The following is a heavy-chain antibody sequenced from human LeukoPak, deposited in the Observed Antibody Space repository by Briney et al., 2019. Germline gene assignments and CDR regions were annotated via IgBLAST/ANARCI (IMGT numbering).Heavy chain of an antibody. J-gene: IGHJ4*02. CDR2: ISSSSYTI. CDR3: ARNFGGGDSSGPYC. Sequence: KPGGSLRLSCAASRFTFSTYSMNWVRQAPGKGLEWVSYISSSSYTIYYADSVKGRFTISRDNAKNSLYLQVNSLRAEDTALYYCARNFGGGDSSGPYCWGQGTLVTVSS. CDR1: RFTFSTYS. D-gene: IGHD3-22*01. V-gene: IGHV3-48*04.